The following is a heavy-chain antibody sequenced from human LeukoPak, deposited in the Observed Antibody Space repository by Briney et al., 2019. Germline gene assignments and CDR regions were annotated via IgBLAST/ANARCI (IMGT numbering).Heavy chain of an antibody. CDR3: AKDGDDCIDY. D-gene: IGHD2-21*01. Sequence: PGGSLRLSCVVSGFSFSDSYMTWIRQTPGKGLEWLAYISGSGSDIYYADSVKGRFTISRDNAKNSLFLQMNSLRAEDTALYYCAKDGDDCIDYWGPGTLVTVSS. V-gene: IGHV3-11*04. CDR1: GFSFSDSY. J-gene: IGHJ4*02. CDR2: ISGSGSDI.